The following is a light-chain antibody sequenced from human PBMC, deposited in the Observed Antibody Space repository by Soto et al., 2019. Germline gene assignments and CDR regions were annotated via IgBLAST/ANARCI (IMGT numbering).Light chain of an antibody. J-gene: IGLJ1*01. CDR1: SSNIGANYD. V-gene: IGLV1-40*01. CDR2: GNN. CDR3: QSYDSRLSGYV. Sequence: QSVLTQPPSVSGAPGQRDTISCTGSSSNIGANYDVHWYQQFPGTAPKLLIYGNNNRPSGVPDRVSGSKSGTSASLAITGLQAKDEADYYCQSYDSRLSGYVFGTGTKVTVL.